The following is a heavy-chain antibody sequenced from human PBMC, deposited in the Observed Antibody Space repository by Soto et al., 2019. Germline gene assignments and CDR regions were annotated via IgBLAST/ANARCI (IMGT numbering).Heavy chain of an antibody. J-gene: IGHJ4*02. D-gene: IGHD3-10*01. CDR1: GGSFSGYY. CDR2: INHSGST. Sequence: SETLSLTCAVYGGSFSGYYWSWIRQPPGKGLEWIGEINHSGSTNYNPSLKSRVTISVDTSKNQFSLKLSSVTAADTAVYYCARVDGTTLGFIIHWGQGTLITVSS. V-gene: IGHV4-34*01. CDR3: ARVDGTTLGFIIH.